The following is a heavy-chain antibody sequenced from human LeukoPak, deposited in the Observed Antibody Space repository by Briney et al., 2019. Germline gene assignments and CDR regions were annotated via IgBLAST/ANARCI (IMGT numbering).Heavy chain of an antibody. V-gene: IGHV1-18*01. D-gene: IGHD3-10*01. Sequence: ASVKVSCKASGYTFTSYGISWVRQAPGQGLEWMGWISAYNGDTNYPQKLQGRLTMTIDTSPSTAYMELRSLRSDDTAVYYCARRSSLWFGESYHDYYGMDVWGQGTTVTVSS. CDR2: ISAYNGDT. CDR3: ARRSSLWFGESYHDYYGMDV. CDR1: GYTFTSYG. J-gene: IGHJ6*02.